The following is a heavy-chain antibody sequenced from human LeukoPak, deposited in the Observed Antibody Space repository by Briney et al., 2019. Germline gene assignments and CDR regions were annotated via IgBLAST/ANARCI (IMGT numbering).Heavy chain of an antibody. Sequence: KSSETLSLTCAVSGYSISSGYSWGWIRQPPGKGLEWIGSIYHSGSTYYNPSLKSRVTISLDTSKNQFSLRLSSVTVADPAVYYCARQDVGCSSASCYWALGAFDIWGQGTMVTVSS. CDR1: GYSISSGYS. CDR3: ARQDVGCSSASCYWALGAFDI. CDR2: IYHSGST. J-gene: IGHJ3*02. D-gene: IGHD2-2*01. V-gene: IGHV4-38-2*01.